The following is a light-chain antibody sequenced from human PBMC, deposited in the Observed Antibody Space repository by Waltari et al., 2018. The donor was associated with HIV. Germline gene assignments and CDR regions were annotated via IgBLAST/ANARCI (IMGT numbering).Light chain of an antibody. J-gene: IGLJ2*01. CDR2: ELD. Sequence: SALPQPPSASGSPGQSVTISSTGTSRAVGGYNYLSWYQQQPGKAPKLMIYELDKRPSGVPDRFSGSKSGNTASLTVSGLQAEDEADYYCSSYAGSNNLVFGGGTKLTVL. CDR3: SSYAGSNNLV. CDR1: SRAVGGYNY. V-gene: IGLV2-8*01.